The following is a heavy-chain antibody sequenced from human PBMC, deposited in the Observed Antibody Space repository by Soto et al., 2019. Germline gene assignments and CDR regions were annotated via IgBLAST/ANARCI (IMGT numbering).Heavy chain of an antibody. V-gene: IGHV3-21*01. CDR3: ARDQGAYTYIDY. CDR1: GFTFISYS. CDR2: IRSSSDFI. J-gene: IGHJ4*01. Sequence: EVRLVESGGGLVKPGGSLRLSCAASGFTFISYSINWVRQAPGKGLEWVSSIRSSSDFIYYADSVKGRFTISRDNVKNSLYLQMNSLRAEDTAVYYCARDQGAYTYIDYWGHGTLATVSS. D-gene: IGHD1-26*01.